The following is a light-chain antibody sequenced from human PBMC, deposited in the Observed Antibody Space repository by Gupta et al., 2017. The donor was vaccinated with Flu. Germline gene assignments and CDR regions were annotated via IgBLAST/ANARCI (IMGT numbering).Light chain of an antibody. Sequence: PATLSLSPGERATISCRASQSVGNALAWYQQRPGQAPRLLISDASSRATAIPARFLGGGSGTDFTLTISSLEPEDFAVYYCQQRNNWLWTFGQGTKVEIK. CDR2: DAS. CDR1: QSVGNA. J-gene: IGKJ1*01. V-gene: IGKV3-11*01. CDR3: QQRNNWLWT.